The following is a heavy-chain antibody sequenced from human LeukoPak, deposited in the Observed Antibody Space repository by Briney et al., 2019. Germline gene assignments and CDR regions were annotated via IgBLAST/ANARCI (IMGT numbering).Heavy chain of an antibody. J-gene: IGHJ4*02. V-gene: IGHV3-53*01. CDR2: IYSSGMT. D-gene: IGHD4-17*01. CDR1: GFTVSSNY. CDR3: ARDLYGVSHDY. Sequence: GGSLRLSCAASGFTVSSNYMSWVRQAPGKGLEWVSFIYSSGMTYYADSVKGRFTISRDNSKNTLYFHMNSLRAEDTAVYYCARDLYGVSHDYWGQGTVVTVSS.